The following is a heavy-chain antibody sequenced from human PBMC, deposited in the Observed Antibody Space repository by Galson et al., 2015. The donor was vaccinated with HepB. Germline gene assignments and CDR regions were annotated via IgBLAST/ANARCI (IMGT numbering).Heavy chain of an antibody. Sequence: SVKVSCKASGYTFTSYGISRVRQAPGQGLEWVGWISAYNGDTNYAQKLQGRVTMTTDTSTSTAYLELRSLRSDDTAVYYCARGTAYCSSTTCLWYNWFDPWGQGTLVTVSS. D-gene: IGHD2-2*01. V-gene: IGHV1-18*01. J-gene: IGHJ5*02. CDR3: ARGTAYCSSTTCLWYNWFDP. CDR1: GYTFTSYG. CDR2: ISAYNGDT.